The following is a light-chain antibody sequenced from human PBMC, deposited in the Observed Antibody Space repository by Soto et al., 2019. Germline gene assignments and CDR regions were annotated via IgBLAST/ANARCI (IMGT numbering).Light chain of an antibody. CDR2: GAS. CDR1: QDISSW. Sequence: DIQMTQSPSSLSASVGDRVTITCRASQDISSWLAWYQQKSEKAPKSLIYGASSLQSGVPSRFSGSGSGTDFTLTISSLQPEDFATYYCQQYNTSPLTFGGGTKVEIK. CDR3: QQYNTSPLT. V-gene: IGKV1D-16*01. J-gene: IGKJ4*01.